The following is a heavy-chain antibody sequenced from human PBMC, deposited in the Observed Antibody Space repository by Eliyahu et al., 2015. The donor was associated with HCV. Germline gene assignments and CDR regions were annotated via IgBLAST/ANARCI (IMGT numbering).Heavy chain of an antibody. CDR3: VKDQLKQVTYYYHYAMDV. Sequence: QVQLXESGGGVVQPGGSLRLSCAXXGFPFSDYAIHXVRQAPGKGLEWLALIRXEGRNKYYADSVEGRLTXSTDNSKNTVYLQMNSLKGEDTAIYYCVKDQLKQVTYYYHYAMDVWGQGTPVTVXS. V-gene: IGHV3-30*02. CDR1: GFPFSDYA. CDR2: IRXEGRNK. D-gene: IGHD1-1*01. J-gene: IGHJ6*02.